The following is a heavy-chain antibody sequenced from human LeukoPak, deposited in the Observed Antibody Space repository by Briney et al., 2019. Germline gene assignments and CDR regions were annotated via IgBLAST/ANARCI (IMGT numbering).Heavy chain of an antibody. Sequence: VASVKDSCKASGGTCSGYAIIWVRPAPGQGLEWMGGIIPIFGTANYAQKFQGRVTITADESTSTAYMELSSLRSEDTAVYYCASNYYDSSGYYYFDYWGQGTLVTVSS. D-gene: IGHD3-22*01. J-gene: IGHJ4*02. CDR1: GGTCSGYA. V-gene: IGHV1-69*13. CDR3: ASNYYDSSGYYYFDY. CDR2: IIPIFGTA.